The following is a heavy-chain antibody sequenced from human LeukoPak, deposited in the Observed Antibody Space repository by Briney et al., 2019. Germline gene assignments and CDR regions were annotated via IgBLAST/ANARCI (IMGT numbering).Heavy chain of an antibody. CDR2: IRSSGNTI. J-gene: IGHJ6*02. CDR1: GFTFSDFY. D-gene: IGHD3-10*01. Sequence: GGSLRLSCAASGFTFSDFYMSWIRQAPGKGLEWVSYIRSSGNTIYYADSVKGRFTISRDNAKNSLYLQMNSLRAEDTAVYYCARANYYGSGSNPRFYGMDVWGQGTTVTVSS. CDR3: ARANYYGSGSNPRFYGMDV. V-gene: IGHV3-11*01.